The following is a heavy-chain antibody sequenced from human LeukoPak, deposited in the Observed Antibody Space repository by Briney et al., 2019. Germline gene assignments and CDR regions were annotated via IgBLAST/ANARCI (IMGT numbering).Heavy chain of an antibody. CDR2: LYYSGST. CDR3: ARAGYYYDSKRKFDP. CDR1: GGSISSSTFY. D-gene: IGHD3-22*01. J-gene: IGHJ5*02. V-gene: IGHV4-39*01. Sequence: SETLCLTCTESGGSISSSTFYWGWIRQPPGKGLEGIGSLYYSGSTYYNPSLKSRVTISVDTSKNQFSLKLSFVTAADTAVYYCARAGYYYDSKRKFDPWGQGTLVTVSS.